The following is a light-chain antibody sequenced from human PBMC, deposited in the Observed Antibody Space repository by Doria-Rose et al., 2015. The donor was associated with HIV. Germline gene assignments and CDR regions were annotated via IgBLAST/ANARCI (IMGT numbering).Light chain of an antibody. CDR2: ANS. J-gene: IGLJ1*01. CDR1: SSNIGVGYD. V-gene: IGLV1-40*01. CDR3: QSYDSSLSAMV. Sequence: QSVLTQPPSVSGAPGQRVTISCTGSSSNIGVGYDVHWYQLLPGSDPKLLIYANSIRPSGVPDRFSASRSGTSASLAIAGLQAEDEADYYCQSYDSSLSAMVFGAGTKVTVL.